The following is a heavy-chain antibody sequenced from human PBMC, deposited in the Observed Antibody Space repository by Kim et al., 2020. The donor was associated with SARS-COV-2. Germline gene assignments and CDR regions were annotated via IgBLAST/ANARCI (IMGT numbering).Heavy chain of an antibody. V-gene: IGHV3-7*01. D-gene: IGHD5-12*01. Sequence: GGSLRLSCAASGFTFSNYWMSWVRQAPGKGLDWVASIKYDGSEKYYVDSVKGRFTISRDNAKNSLHLQMNSVRAEDPAVFYCTRGHMWILYWGPGTLVTDSS. CDR3: TRGHMWILY. CDR2: IKYDGSEK. CDR1: GFTFSNYW. J-gene: IGHJ4*02.